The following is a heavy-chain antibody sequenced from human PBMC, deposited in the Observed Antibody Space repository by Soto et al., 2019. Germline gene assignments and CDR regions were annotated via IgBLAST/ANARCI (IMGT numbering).Heavy chain of an antibody. V-gene: IGHV4-31*03. CDR3: ASSAPKHPTAPLRYFDWLANFDY. J-gene: IGHJ4*02. CDR2: IYYSGST. D-gene: IGHD3-9*01. Sequence: PSETLSLTCTVSGGSISSGGYYWSWIRQHPGKGLEWIGYIYYSGSTYYNPSLKSRVTISVDTSKNQFSLKLSSVTAADTAVYYCASSAPKHPTAPLRYFDWLANFDYWAQGTLVTVSS. CDR1: GGSISSGGYY.